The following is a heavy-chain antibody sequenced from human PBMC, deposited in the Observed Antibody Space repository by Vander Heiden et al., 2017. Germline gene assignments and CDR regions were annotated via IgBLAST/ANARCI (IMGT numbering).Heavy chain of an antibody. J-gene: IGHJ4*02. Sequence: EVQLLESGGGLVQPGGSLRLSCAAHGSTFGSYAMSCVRQAPGKGLGWVSVISGRWGSTYYADSVKGRFTIPRDKSKNTLYLQMNSLRAEDTAVYYCAKDGDVDTVPSGYWGQGTLVTVSS. CDR1: GSTFGSYA. CDR3: AKDGDVDTVPSGY. CDR2: ISGRWGST. V-gene: IGHV3-23*01. D-gene: IGHD5-18*01.